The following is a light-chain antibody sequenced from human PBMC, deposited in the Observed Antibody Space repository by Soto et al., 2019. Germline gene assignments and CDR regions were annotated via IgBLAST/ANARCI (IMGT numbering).Light chain of an antibody. CDR2: EGS. CDR3: CSYAGSSSLVYV. J-gene: IGLJ1*01. CDR1: SSDVGSYNL. V-gene: IGLV2-23*03. Sequence: QSALTQPASVSGSPGQSITISCTRTSSDVGSYNLVSWYRQHPGTAPKLMIYEGSKRPSGVSNRFSGSKSGNTASLTISGLQAEDEADYYCCSYAGSSSLVYVFGTGTKLTVL.